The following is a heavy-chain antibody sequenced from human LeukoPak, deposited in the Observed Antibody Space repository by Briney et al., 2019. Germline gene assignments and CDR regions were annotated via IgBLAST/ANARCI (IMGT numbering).Heavy chain of an antibody. CDR3: ARDRITIFGVPEDYYYIDV. V-gene: IGHV4-61*02. CDR1: GDSIKSGSNY. CDR2: IDSSGTT. Sequence: PSETLSLTCTVSGDSIKSGSNYWNWVRQSAGKGLEWIGRIDSSGTTYYNPSLKSRVTISVDTSNNHFSLKLTSVTAADTAVYYCARDRITIFGVPEDYYYIDVWGNGDTFTVSS. D-gene: IGHD3-3*01. J-gene: IGHJ6*03.